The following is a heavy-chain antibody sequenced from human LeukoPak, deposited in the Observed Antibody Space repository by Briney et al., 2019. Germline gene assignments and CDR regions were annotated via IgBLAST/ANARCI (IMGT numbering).Heavy chain of an antibody. CDR1: GYTFTSYA. CDR3: ARVGVVIPSWFDP. CDR2: INAGNGNT. V-gene: IGHV1-3*01. Sequence: GALVKVSCKASGYTFTSYAMHWVRQAPGQRLEWMGWINAGNGNTKHSQKFQGRVTITRDTSASTAYMELSSLRSEDTAVYYCARVGVVIPSWFDPWGQGTLVTVSS. J-gene: IGHJ5*02. D-gene: IGHD3-3*01.